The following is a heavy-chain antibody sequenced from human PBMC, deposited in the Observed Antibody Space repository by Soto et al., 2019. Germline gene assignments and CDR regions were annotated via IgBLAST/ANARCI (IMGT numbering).Heavy chain of an antibody. D-gene: IGHD3-22*01. J-gene: IGHJ4*02. Sequence: GASVKVSCKASGYTFTSYYIHWVRQAPGQGLEWMGIINPSGGSTTYAQKFQGRVTITRDTSASTAYMELSSLRSEDTAVYYCARGVTPMIVVVITGPFDYWGQGTLVTVSS. V-gene: IGHV1-46*01. CDR1: GYTFTSYY. CDR2: INPSGGST. CDR3: ARGVTPMIVVVITGPFDY.